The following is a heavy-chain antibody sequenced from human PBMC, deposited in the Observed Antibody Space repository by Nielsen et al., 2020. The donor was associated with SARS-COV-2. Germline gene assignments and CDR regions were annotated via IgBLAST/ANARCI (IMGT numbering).Heavy chain of an antibody. V-gene: IGHV3-48*04. CDR3: ARGQNIVVVPAAKDYYYYMGV. Sequence: VRQAPGKGLEWVSYISSSSSTIYYADSVKGRFTISRDNAKNSLYLQMNSLRAEDTAVYYCARGQNIVVVPAAKDYYYYMGVWGKGTTVTVSS. D-gene: IGHD2-2*01. J-gene: IGHJ6*03. CDR2: ISSSSSTI.